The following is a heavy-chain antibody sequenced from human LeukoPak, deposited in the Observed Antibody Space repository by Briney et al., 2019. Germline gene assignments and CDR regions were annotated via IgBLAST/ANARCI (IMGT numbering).Heavy chain of an antibody. Sequence: SETLSLTCTVSGGSISSYYWSWIRQPPGKGLEWIGYIYYSGSTNYNPSLKSRVTISVDTSKNQFSLKLSSVTAADTAVYYCARDAVRGSQSAFDIWAKGQWSPSLQ. CDR3: ARDAVRGSQSAFDI. CDR2: IYYSGST. J-gene: IGHJ3*02. CDR1: GGSISSYY. V-gene: IGHV4-59*01. D-gene: IGHD3-10*01.